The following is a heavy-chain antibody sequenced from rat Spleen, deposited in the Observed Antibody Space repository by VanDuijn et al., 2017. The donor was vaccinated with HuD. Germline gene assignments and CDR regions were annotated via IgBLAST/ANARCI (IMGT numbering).Heavy chain of an antibody. V-gene: IGHV5-25*01. Sequence: EVQLVESGGGLVQPGRSLKLSCAASGFTFSNYDMAWVRQAPKKGLEWVASISSGGGGTYYQDSVKGRFTISRDNAKSTLYLQMDSMKSEDTASYYCARHGSNYGDFAYWGQGTLVTVSS. CDR2: ISSGGGGT. D-gene: IGHD1-11*01. CDR1: GFTFSNYD. J-gene: IGHJ3*01. CDR3: ARHGSNYGDFAY.